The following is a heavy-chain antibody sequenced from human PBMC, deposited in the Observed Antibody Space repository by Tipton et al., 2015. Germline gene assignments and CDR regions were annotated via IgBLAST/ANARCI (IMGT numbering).Heavy chain of an antibody. V-gene: IGHV3-7*02. CDR1: GFTFSSYW. CDR3: ARGVMPEWDPFGGVAV. J-gene: IGHJ6*02. CDR2: MKQDGSER. Sequence: SLRLSCAASGFTFSSYWMSWVRQAPGKGLEWVASMKQDGSERYSVDSVKGRFTISRDNTKNSLYLEMNSLRAEDTAVYYCARGVMPEWDPFGGVAVWGQGTTVTVSS. D-gene: IGHD1-26*01.